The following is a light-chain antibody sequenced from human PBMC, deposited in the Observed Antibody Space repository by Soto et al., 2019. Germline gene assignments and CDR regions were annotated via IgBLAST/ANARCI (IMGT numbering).Light chain of an antibody. V-gene: IGLV2-14*01. CDR3: RSYTRSGTCV. J-gene: IGLJ3*02. Sequence: QSVLTQPASVSGSPRQSITISCTGTSSDVGDGDFVSWYQQRPGNAPKLMIYKVSNRPSGVSNRFSGSKSGNTASLTISGLQAEDEADYYCRSYTRSGTCVFGGGTKVTVL. CDR2: KVS. CDR1: SSDVGDGDF.